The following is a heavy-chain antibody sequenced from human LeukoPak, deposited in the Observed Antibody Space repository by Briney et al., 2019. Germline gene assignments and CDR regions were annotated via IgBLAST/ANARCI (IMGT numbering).Heavy chain of an antibody. CDR1: GYTFTGYY. Sequence: GASVKVSCKASGYTFTGYYMHWVRQAPGQGLEWMGWINPNSGGTNYARKFQGRVTMTRDTSISTAYMELSRLRSDDTAVYYCARGDNWNDVPNDYWGQGTLVTVSS. D-gene: IGHD1-1*01. CDR3: ARGDNWNDVPNDY. J-gene: IGHJ4*02. CDR2: INPNSGGT. V-gene: IGHV1-2*02.